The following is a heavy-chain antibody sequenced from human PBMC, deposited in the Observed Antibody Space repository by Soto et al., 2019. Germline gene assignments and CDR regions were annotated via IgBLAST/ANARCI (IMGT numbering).Heavy chain of an antibody. CDR2: IYYSGST. Sequence: PSETLSLTCTVSGGSVSSGSYYWSWIRQPPGKGLEWIGYIYYSGSTIYNPSLKSRVTISVDTSKNQFSLKLSSVTAADTAVYYCARGSDYDFWSGVRYYYGMDVWGQGTTVTVSS. J-gene: IGHJ6*02. CDR3: ARGSDYDFWSGVRYYYGMDV. V-gene: IGHV4-61*01. D-gene: IGHD3-3*01. CDR1: GGSVSSGSYY.